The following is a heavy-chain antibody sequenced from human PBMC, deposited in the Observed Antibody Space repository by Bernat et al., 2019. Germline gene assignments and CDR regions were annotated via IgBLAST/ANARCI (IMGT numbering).Heavy chain of an antibody. J-gene: IGHJ4*02. CDR3: AKDNYGDYQPLDY. CDR1: GFTFSSYG. CDR2: ISYDGSNK. Sequence: QVQLVESGGGVVQPGRSLRLSCAASGFTFSSYGMHWVRQAPGKGLEWVAVISYDGSNKYYADSVKGRFTISRDNSKNTLYLQMNSLRAEDTAVDYCAKDNYGDYQPLDYWGQGTLVTVSS. V-gene: IGHV3-30*18. D-gene: IGHD4-17*01.